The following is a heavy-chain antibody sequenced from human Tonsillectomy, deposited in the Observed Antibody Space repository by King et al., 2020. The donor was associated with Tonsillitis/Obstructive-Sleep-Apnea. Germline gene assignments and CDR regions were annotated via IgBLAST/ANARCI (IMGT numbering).Heavy chain of an antibody. CDR3: ATALGPTTVVTNYYHYYMDV. V-gene: IGHV1-24*01. Sequence: QLVQSGAEVKKPGASVKVSCKVSEYTLTKLSMHWVRQAPGKGLEWMGGFDPEDGETIYAQKFQGRVTMTEDTSTDTAYTELSSLRSEDTAIYYCATALGPTTVVTNYYHYYMDVWGKGTTVTVSS. D-gene: IGHD4-23*01. J-gene: IGHJ6*03. CDR1: EYTLTKLS. CDR2: FDPEDGET.